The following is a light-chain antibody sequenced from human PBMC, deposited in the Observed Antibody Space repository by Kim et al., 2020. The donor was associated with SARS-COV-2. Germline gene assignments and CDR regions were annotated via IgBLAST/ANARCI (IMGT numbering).Light chain of an antibody. Sequence: GQSITSSCTGTSSDIAAYNFVSWYQQHPGEAPKVIIYDVDNRPSGVSSRFSGSKSGTTASLTISEVQAEDEADYYCSSFRSGNTLLFGGGTQLTVL. CDR3: SSFRSGNTLL. CDR1: SSDIAAYNF. V-gene: IGLV2-14*04. J-gene: IGLJ3*02. CDR2: DVD.